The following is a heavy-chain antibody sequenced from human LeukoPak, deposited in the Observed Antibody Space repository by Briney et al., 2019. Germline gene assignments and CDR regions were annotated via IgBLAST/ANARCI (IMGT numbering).Heavy chain of an antibody. CDR1: GGSISSYY. Sequence: SETLSLTCTVSGGSISSYYWSWIRQPPGKGLEWIGYVFYSGSTNYNPSLKSRVTLSVDTSKNQFSLKLSSVTAADTGVYYCARDQGANFDYWGKGTMVTVSS. D-gene: IGHD3-16*01. J-gene: IGHJ4*02. V-gene: IGHV4-59*01. CDR3: ARDQGANFDY. CDR2: VFYSGST.